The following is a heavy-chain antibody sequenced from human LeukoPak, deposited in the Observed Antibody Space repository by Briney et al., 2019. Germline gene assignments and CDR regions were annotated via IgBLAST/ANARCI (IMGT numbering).Heavy chain of an antibody. CDR3: AKNSGRYLFYYYMDV. V-gene: IGHV3-30*02. Sequence: PGGSLRLSCAPSGFTFSTYGMHWVRQAPGKGLEWVAFRRYDGSSEYYADSVKGRFTLSRDNSKNTLYLQMNSLRADDTAVYYCAKNSGRYLFYYYMDVWGKGTTVTVSS. D-gene: IGHD1-26*01. CDR2: RRYDGSSE. CDR1: GFTFSTYG. J-gene: IGHJ6*03.